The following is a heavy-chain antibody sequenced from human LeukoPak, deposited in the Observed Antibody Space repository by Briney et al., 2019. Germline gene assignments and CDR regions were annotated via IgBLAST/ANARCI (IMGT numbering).Heavy chain of an antibody. CDR3: AKDLRYRNTWFHFDY. CDR1: GFIFSSFA. V-gene: IGHV3-23*01. J-gene: IGHJ4*02. D-gene: IGHD2-2*02. CDR2: ISGSGGNT. Sequence: GGSLEHSCAAAGFIFSSFAMNWVRQAPGKGLEWVSGISGSGGNTYYADSVKGRFTISRDNSKKTLYLHMSSLRTEDTAIYYCAKDLRYRNTWFHFDYLRQRSMVTVSS.